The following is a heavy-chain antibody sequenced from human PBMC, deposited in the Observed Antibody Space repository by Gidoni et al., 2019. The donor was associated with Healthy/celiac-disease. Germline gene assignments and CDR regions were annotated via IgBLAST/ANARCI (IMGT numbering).Heavy chain of an antibody. Sequence: QVQLVQSGAEVKKPGASVKVSCKASGYTFTSYGISWVRQAPGQGLEWMGWISAYNGNTNYAQKLQGRVTMTTDTSTSTAYMELRSLRSDDTAVYYCARDALFFGEQDYYYYYGMDVWGQGTTVTVSS. CDR3: ARDALFFGEQDYYYYYGMDV. V-gene: IGHV1-18*01. J-gene: IGHJ6*02. CDR2: ISAYNGNT. D-gene: IGHD2-21*01. CDR1: GYTFTSYG.